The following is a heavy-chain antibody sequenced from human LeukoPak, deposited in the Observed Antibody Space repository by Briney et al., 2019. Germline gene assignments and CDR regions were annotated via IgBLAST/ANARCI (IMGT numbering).Heavy chain of an antibody. Sequence: ASVKVSCKASGYTFIGYYMHWVRQAPGQGFEWMGWINPNSGGANYAQKFQDRVTMTRDTSISTAYMELSRLRSDDTAMYFCARAYTGFEAFDYWGQGTLVTVSS. J-gene: IGHJ4*02. D-gene: IGHD5-12*01. V-gene: IGHV1-2*02. CDR2: INPNSGGA. CDR3: ARAYTGFEAFDY. CDR1: GYTFIGYY.